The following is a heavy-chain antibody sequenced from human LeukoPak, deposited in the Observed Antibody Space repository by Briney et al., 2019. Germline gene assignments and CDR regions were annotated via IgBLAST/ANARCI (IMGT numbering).Heavy chain of an antibody. D-gene: IGHD3-9*01. Sequence: GGSLRLSCAASGFTFSSYGMHWVRQAPGKGLEWVAVIWYDGSNKYYADSVKGRFTISRDNSKNTLHLQMNSLRAEDTAVYYCARDSGDYDILTGYPDNWGQGTLVTVSS. J-gene: IGHJ4*02. CDR3: ARDSGDYDILTGYPDN. CDR1: GFTFSSYG. V-gene: IGHV3-33*01. CDR2: IWYDGSNK.